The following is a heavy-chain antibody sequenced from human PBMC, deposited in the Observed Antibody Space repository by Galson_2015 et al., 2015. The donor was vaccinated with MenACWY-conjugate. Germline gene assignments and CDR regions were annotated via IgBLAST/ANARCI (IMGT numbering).Heavy chain of an antibody. V-gene: IGHV3-7*03. CDR3: ARLLQRQVLDQ. Sequence: SGAEVKKPGESLKISCAASEFTFRSYWMSWVRQAPGKGLEWVANIKQDGGKIYYVDSVKGRFTISRDNAKSSLYLQMNSLRAEDTAVYYCARLLQRQVLDQWGQGTLVTVSS. CDR1: EFTFRSYW. D-gene: IGHD2-21*01. J-gene: IGHJ4*02. CDR2: IKQDGGKI.